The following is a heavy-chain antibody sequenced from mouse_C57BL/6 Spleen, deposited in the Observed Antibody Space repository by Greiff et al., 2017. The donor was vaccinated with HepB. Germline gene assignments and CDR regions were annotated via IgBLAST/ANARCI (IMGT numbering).Heavy chain of an antibody. CDR3: AREFHYYGSSYGYFDV. D-gene: IGHD1-1*01. CDR1: GYAFSSSW. J-gene: IGHJ1*03. CDR2: IYPGDGDT. Sequence: VKLMESGPELVKPGASVKISCKASGYAFSSSWMNWVKQRPGKGLEWIGRIYPGDGDTNYNGKFKGKATLTADKSSSTAYMQLSSLTSEDSAVYFCAREFHYYGSSYGYFDVWGTGTTVTVSS. V-gene: IGHV1-82*01.